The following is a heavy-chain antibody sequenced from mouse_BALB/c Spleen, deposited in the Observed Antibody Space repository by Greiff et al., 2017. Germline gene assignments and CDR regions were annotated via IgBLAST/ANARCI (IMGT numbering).Heavy chain of an antibody. J-gene: IGHJ2*01. CDR1: GFNIKDTY. V-gene: IGHV14-3*02. D-gene: IGHD2-2*01. Sequence: EVQVVESGAELVKPGASVKLSCTASGFNIKDTYMHWVKQRPEQGLEWIGRIDPANGNTKYDPKFQGKATITADTSSNTAYLQLSSLTSEDTAVYYCASYGYDKVYYFDYWGQGTTLTVSS. CDR3: ASYGYDKVYYFDY. CDR2: IDPANGNT.